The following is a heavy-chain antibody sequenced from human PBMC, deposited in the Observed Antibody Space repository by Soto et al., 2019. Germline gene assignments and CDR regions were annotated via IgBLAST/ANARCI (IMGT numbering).Heavy chain of an antibody. V-gene: IGHV1-3*05. CDR2: INAGNGNT. J-gene: IGHJ4*02. CDR3: ARVSGWSFLDY. CDR1: GYTFTSYA. Sequence: QVQLVRSGAEEKKPGASVKVSCKASGYTFTSYAMHWVRQAPGQRLEWMGWINAGNGNTKYSQKFPGRVTITRDTPASTAYMELSSLRSEDTAGYYCARVSGWSFLDYWGQGTLVTVSS. D-gene: IGHD6-13*01.